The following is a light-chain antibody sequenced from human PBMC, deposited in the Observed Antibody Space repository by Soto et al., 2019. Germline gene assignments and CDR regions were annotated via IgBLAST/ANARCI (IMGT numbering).Light chain of an antibody. CDR3: QQHRSSPLT. CDR2: GAS. CDR1: QSVSSSY. Sequence: EIVLTQSPGTLPLSPGERATLSCRASQSVSSSYLAWYQQKPGQAPRLLIYGASSRATGIPDRFSGSGSGTDFTLTISRLEPEDFAVYYRQQHRSSPLTFGGGINVDIK. J-gene: IGKJ4*01. V-gene: IGKV3-20*01.